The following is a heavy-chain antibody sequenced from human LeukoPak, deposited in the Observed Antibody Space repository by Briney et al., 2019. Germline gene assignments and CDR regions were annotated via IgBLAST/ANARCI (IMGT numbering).Heavy chain of an antibody. CDR1: GFTFSSYA. V-gene: IGHV3-23*01. J-gene: IGHJ5*02. CDR3: AKQPYQYVSGSPSWFDP. CDR2: IGGSSGKI. Sequence: GGSLRLSCAASGFTFSSYAMTWVRQAPGKGLEWVSGIGGSSGKIFYADSAKGRFTISRDNSKNTLYLQMNTLRAEDTAVYFCAKQPYQYVSGSPSWFDPWGQGTLVTVSS. D-gene: IGHD3-10*01.